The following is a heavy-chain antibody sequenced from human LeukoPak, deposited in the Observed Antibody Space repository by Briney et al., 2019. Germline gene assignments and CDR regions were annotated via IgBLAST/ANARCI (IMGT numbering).Heavy chain of an antibody. Sequence: SETLSLTCTVSGFSISSGYYWGWFRQPPGKGLEWIGSIYHSGSTYYNLSFKSRVTISVDTSKNQFSLKLSSVTAADTAVYYCARGVGIFHYMDVWGKGTTVTVSS. CDR2: IYHSGST. V-gene: IGHV4-38-2*02. CDR1: GFSISSGYY. CDR3: ARGVGIFHYMDV. D-gene: IGHD2-21*01. J-gene: IGHJ6*03.